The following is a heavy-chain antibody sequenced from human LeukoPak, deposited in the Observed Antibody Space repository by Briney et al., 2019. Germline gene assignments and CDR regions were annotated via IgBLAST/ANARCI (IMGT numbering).Heavy chain of an antibody. CDR1: GFTFSSYG. V-gene: IGHV3-30*19. CDR3: ARGYCATTNCPPHAI. D-gene: IGHD2-8*01. J-gene: IGHJ4*02. CDR2: VSFDGSRE. Sequence: GGSLRLSCAASGFTFSSYGMHWVRQAPGKGLEWVAVVSFDGSREYLADSVKHRFTISRDNSKNTLYLQMNSLTVEDTAFYYCARGYCATTNCPPHAIWGQGTLVTVSS.